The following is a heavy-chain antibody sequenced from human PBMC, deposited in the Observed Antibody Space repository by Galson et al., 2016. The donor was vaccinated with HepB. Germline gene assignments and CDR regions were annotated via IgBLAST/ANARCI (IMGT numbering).Heavy chain of an antibody. CDR3: ARDPYADMVVVAASPYFDS. CDR2: IFHSGST. J-gene: IGHJ4*02. V-gene: IGHV4-59*01. D-gene: IGHD2-15*01. Sequence: TLSLTCTVSGDSIRSSFWSWLRQPPGKGLEWIGYIFHSGSTNYNPALKSRVTISVDTSKNQFSLKLTSVTAADTAVYYCARDPYADMVVVAASPYFDSWGQGTLVTVSS. CDR1: GDSIRSSF.